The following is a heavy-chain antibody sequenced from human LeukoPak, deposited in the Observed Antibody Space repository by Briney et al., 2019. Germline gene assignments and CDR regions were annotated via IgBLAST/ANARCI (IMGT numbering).Heavy chain of an antibody. V-gene: IGHV4-61*02. CDR2: IYTSGST. D-gene: IGHD1-7*01. CDR1: GGSISSGSYY. CDR3: ARVWNWNYEVNWYFDL. J-gene: IGHJ2*01. Sequence: TSETLSLTCTVSGGSISSGSYYWSWIRQPAGKGLEWIGRIYTSGSTNYNPSLKSRVTISVDTSKNQFSLKLSSVTAADTAVYYCARVWNWNYEVNWYFDLWGRGTLVTVSS.